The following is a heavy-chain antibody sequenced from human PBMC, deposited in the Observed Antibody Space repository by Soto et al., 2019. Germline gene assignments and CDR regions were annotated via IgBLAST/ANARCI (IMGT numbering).Heavy chain of an antibody. D-gene: IGHD6-19*01. CDR3: ARNKGAYSSGWYGCMVV. CDR1: GFSLSTTGMC. Sequence: SGPTLVNPTQTLTLTCTFSGFSLSTTGMCVSWIRQPPGKALEWLALIDWDDDKYYSTSLKTRLTISKYTSKNQVVLTMTNMDPVDTATDYCARNKGAYSSGWYGCMVVWGQGTTVTVSS. V-gene: IGHV2-70*01. J-gene: IGHJ6*02. CDR2: IDWDDDK.